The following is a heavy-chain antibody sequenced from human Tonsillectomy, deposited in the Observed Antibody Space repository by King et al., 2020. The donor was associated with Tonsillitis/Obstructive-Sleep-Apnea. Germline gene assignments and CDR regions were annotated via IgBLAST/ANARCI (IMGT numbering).Heavy chain of an antibody. D-gene: IGHD2-2*01. V-gene: IGHV4-4*02. CDR1: GGAISRSNW. CDR3: ARGYCSSPSCHGDDAFDI. CDR2: IYHSGST. Sequence: VQLQESGPGLVKPSGTLSLTCAVSGGAISRSNWWSRVRQPPGKGLEWIGKIYHSGSTDYNPSLTSRVTISVDKSKNHFSLRLSSVTAADTAVYYCARGYCSSPSCHGDDAFDIWGQGTMVTVSS. J-gene: IGHJ3*02.